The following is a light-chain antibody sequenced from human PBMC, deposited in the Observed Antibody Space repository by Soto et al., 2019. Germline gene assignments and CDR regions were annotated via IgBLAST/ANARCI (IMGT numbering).Light chain of an antibody. CDR2: DAS. J-gene: IGKJ1*01. V-gene: IGKV1-5*01. Sequence: DIQMTQSPSTLSASVGDRVTISCRASQTISSWLAWYQQKPGKAPKLLIYDASSLESGVPSRFSGSGSGTESTLTISSLQTDDFATYYCQQYNNYPLTFGQGTKVDIK. CDR1: QTISSW. CDR3: QQYNNYPLT.